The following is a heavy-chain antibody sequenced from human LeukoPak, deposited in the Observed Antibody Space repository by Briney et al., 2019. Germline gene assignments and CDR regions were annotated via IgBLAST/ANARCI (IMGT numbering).Heavy chain of an antibody. V-gene: IGHV4-59*01. J-gene: IGHJ4*02. Sequence: SETLSLTCTVSGGSISSYYWSWIRQPPGKGLEWIGYIYYSGSTNYNPSLKSRVTISVDTSKNQFSLKLSSVHAADTAVYYCARSQGIGYFDYWGQGTLVTVSS. D-gene: IGHD2-21*01. CDR2: IYYSGST. CDR3: ARSQGIGYFDY. CDR1: GGSISSYY.